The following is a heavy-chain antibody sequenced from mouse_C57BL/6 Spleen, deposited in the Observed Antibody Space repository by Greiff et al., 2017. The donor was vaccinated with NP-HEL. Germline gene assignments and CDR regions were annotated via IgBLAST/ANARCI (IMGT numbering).Heavy chain of an antibody. CDR1: GFTFTDYY. D-gene: IGHD2-3*01. Sequence: EVQVVESGGGLVQPGGSLSLSCAASGFTFTDYYMSWVRQPPGKALEWLGFIRNKANGYTTEYSASVKGRFTISRDNSQSILYLQMNALRAEDSATYYCARSYDGYPYAMDYWGQGTSVTVSS. V-gene: IGHV7-3*01. CDR3: ARSYDGYPYAMDY. J-gene: IGHJ4*01. CDR2: IRNKANGYTT.